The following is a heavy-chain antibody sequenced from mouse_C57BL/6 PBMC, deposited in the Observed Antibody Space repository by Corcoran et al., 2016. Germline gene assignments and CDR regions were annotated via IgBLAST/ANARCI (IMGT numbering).Heavy chain of an antibody. CDR3: ARDFEYDGPLAY. CDR1: GYSITSGYY. Sequence: DVQLQESGPGLVKPSQSLSLTCSVTGYSITSGYYWNWIRQFPGNKLEWMGYISYDGSNNYNPSLKNRISITRDTSKNQFFLKLNSVTTEDTATYYCARDFEYDGPLAYWGQGTLVTVSA. D-gene: IGHD2-4*01. V-gene: IGHV3-6*01. CDR2: ISYDGSN. J-gene: IGHJ3*01.